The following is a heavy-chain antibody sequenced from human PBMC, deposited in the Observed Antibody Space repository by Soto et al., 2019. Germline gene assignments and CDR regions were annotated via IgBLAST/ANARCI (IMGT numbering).Heavy chain of an antibody. CDR1: GYGFTTYW. CDR2: IYPDDSHT. V-gene: IGHV5-51*01. J-gene: IGHJ6*02. Sequence: PGESLKISCKGSGYGFTTYWIAWVRQMPGKGLEWMGVIYPDDSHTKYSPSFQGQVTISADKSISTAYLQWSSLKASDTAMYYCARLDGIAAAGTGYYYYYGMDVWGQGTTVTVSS. D-gene: IGHD6-13*01. CDR3: ARLDGIAAAGTGYYYYYGMDV.